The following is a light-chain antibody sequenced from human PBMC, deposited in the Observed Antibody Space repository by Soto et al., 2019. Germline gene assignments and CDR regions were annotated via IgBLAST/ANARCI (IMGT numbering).Light chain of an antibody. CDR2: SNN. CDR1: SSNIGSNY. Sequence: QSVLTQPPSASGTPGQRVTISCSGSSSNIGSNYVYWYQQLPVTAPKLLIYSNNQRPSGVPDRFSGSKSGTSASLAISGLWAEDEAYYYCAAWDDSPSGWVFGGGTKLTVL. J-gene: IGLJ3*02. CDR3: AAWDDSPSGWV. V-gene: IGLV1-47*02.